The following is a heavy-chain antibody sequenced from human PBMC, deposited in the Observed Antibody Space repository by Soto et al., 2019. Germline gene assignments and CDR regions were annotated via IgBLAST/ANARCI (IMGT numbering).Heavy chain of an antibody. D-gene: IGHD3-9*01. CDR2: IIPIFGTA. J-gene: IGHJ6*02. CDR1: GGTFSSYA. Sequence: QVQLVQSGAEVKKPGSSVKVSCKASGGTFSSYAISWVRQAPGQGLEWMGGIIPIFGTANYAQKFQGRVTITADKSTSTAYMELSSLRYEDTAVYYFASSARYSDGMDVWGQGTPVTVSS. V-gene: IGHV1-69*06. CDR3: ASSARYSDGMDV.